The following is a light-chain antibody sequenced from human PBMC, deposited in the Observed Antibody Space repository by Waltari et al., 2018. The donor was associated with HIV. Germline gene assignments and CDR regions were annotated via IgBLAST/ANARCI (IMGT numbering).Light chain of an antibody. V-gene: IGLV2-23*02. Sequence: HSALTQPASVSGSPGQSITISCTGTNSDAGGYNYVSWYQQHQGKAPKLMIYDVTKPPSWVSNRFSGSKSGNTASLTISGLQAEDEADYYCCSYAGSSIPVVFGGGTKLTVL. CDR3: CSYAGSSIPVV. CDR2: DVT. J-gene: IGLJ3*02. CDR1: NSDAGGYNY.